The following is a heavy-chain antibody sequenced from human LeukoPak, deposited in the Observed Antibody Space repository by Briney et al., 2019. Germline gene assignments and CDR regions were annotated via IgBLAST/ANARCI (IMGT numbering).Heavy chain of an antibody. Sequence: PSETLSLTCTVSGVSISSYYWSWIRHPPGKGLEGIGYIYYSGSTNYNPSLKSRVTISVDTSKNQFSLKLSSVTAADTAVYYCARDLLSTAGYFDYWGQGTLVTVSS. CDR3: ARDLLSTAGYFDY. CDR2: IYYSGST. D-gene: IGHD6-19*01. V-gene: IGHV4-59*01. J-gene: IGHJ4*02. CDR1: GVSISSYY.